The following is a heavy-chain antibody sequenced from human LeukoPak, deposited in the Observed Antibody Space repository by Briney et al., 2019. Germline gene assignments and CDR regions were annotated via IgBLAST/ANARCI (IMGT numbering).Heavy chain of an antibody. CDR1: HGSISTYY. CDR3: ARGGRSAFDV. J-gene: IGHJ3*01. Sequence: SETLSLTCTVSHGSISTYYWTWIRQPPGKELEWIGEIFHIGVTNYKPSLKSRVSMSVDKSRHQFSLNLRSMTAADTAVYFCARGGRSAFDVWGPGTKVIVSS. V-gene: IGHV4-59*12. CDR2: IFHIGVT.